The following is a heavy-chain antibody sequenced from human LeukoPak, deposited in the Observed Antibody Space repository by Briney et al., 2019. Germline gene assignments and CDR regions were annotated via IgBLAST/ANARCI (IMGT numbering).Heavy chain of an antibody. V-gene: IGHV1-2*02. D-gene: IGHD1-26*01. Sequence: ASVKVSCKASGYTFTGYYMHWVRQAPGQGLEWMGWINPNSGGTNYAQKFQGRVTMTRDTSISTVYMELSRLRSDDTAVYYCAREGHDGSYLLDYWGQGTLVTVSS. CDR2: INPNSGGT. CDR1: GYTFTGYY. CDR3: AREGHDGSYLLDY. J-gene: IGHJ4*02.